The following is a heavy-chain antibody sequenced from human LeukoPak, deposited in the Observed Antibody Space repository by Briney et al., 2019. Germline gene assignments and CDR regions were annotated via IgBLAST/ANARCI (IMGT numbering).Heavy chain of an antibody. J-gene: IGHJ6*02. D-gene: IGHD3-22*01. CDR3: ASLYDSSGSLGGSGGMDV. Sequence: SETLSLTCTVSGGSISSGGYYWSWIRQHPGKGLEWIGYIYYSGSTYYNPSLKSRVTISVDTSKNQFSLKLSSVTAADTAVYYCASLYDSSGSLGGSGGMDVWGQGTTVTVSS. V-gene: IGHV4-31*03. CDR2: IYYSGST. CDR1: GGSISSGGYY.